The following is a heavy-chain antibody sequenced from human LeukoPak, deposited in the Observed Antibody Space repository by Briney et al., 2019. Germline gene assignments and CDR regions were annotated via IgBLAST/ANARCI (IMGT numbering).Heavy chain of an antibody. CDR3: ARDRRTYGDYYPDAFDI. CDR2: ISSSGSTI. D-gene: IGHD4-17*01. Sequence: GGSLRLSCAASGFTFSSYSMNWVRQAPGKGLEWVSYISSSGSTIYYADSVKGRFTISRDNAKNSLYLQMNSLRAEDTAVYYCARDRRTYGDYYPDAFDIWGQGTMVTVSS. CDR1: GFTFSSYS. V-gene: IGHV3-48*04. J-gene: IGHJ3*02.